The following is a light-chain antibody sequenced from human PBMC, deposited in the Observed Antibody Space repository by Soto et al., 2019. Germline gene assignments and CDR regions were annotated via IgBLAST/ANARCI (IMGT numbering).Light chain of an antibody. CDR1: RDIGSD. CDR3: QQYETFSGT. Sequence: ATQMTQSPSSPSASVGDRITITCRASRDIGSDLSWYQQKPGKAPTLLIYAASNLQSGVPSRFSGSGSGTKFTLTIASLQPDDFATYYCQQYETFSGTFGPGTKVDIK. J-gene: IGKJ1*01. V-gene: IGKV1-6*01. CDR2: AAS.